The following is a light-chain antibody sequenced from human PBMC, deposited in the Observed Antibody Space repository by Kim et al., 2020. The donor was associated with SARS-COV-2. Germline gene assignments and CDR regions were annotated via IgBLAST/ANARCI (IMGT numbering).Light chain of an antibody. CDR1: SGSIASNY. J-gene: IGLJ3*02. Sequence: NFMLTQPHSVSESPGKTVTISCTRSSGSIASNYVQWFQQRPGSSPTTVIYEINQRPSGVPDRFSGSIDSSSNSASLTISGLKTEDEADYYCQSSDNNKRVFGGGTQLTVL. CDR3: QSSDNNKRV. V-gene: IGLV6-57*01. CDR2: EIN.